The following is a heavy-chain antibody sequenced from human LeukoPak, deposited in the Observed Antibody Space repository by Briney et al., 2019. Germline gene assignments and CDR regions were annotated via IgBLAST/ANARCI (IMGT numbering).Heavy chain of an antibody. D-gene: IGHD4-17*01. Sequence: GGSLRLSCAASGFTFSSYGMHWVRQAPGKGLEWVAVISYDGGNKYYADSVKGRFTISRDNSKNTLYLQMNSLRAEDTAVYYCAKGPHYGDYDYWGQGTLVTVSS. CDR1: GFTFSSYG. CDR3: AKGPHYGDYDY. CDR2: ISYDGGNK. V-gene: IGHV3-30*18. J-gene: IGHJ4*02.